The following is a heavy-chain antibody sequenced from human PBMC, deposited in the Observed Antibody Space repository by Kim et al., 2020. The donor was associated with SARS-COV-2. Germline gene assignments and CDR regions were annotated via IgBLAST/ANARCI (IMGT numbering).Heavy chain of an antibody. CDR3: ARDGEGYYGSGSYYNGGFFDY. Sequence: FTISRDNSKNTLYLQMNSLRAEDTAVYYCARDGEGYYGSGSYYNGGFFDYWGQGTLVTVSS. V-gene: IGHV3-30*07. J-gene: IGHJ4*02. D-gene: IGHD3-10*01.